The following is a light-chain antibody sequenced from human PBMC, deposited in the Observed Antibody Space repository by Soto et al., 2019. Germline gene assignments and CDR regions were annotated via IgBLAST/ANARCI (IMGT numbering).Light chain of an antibody. CDR3: SSYTSSSTWV. V-gene: IGLV2-14*01. CDR2: EVS. CDR1: DSDVGSYNY. J-gene: IGLJ3*02. Sequence: QSALTQPASVSGSPGQSITISCTGTDSDVGSYNYVSWYQHHPGKAPKLMIYEVSNRPSGVSNRFSGSKSSNTASLTISGLQAEDEADYYCSSYTSSSTWVFGVGTKLTVL.